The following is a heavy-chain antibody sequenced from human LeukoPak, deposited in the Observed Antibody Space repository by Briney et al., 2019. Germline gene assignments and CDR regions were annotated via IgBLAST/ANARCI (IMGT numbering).Heavy chain of an antibody. J-gene: IGHJ4*02. Sequence: PGGSLRLSCAASGFNFRSYAMHWVCQAPGKGLEWVAVISYDGSNEDYTDSVKGRFIISRDDSKNTMSLQMNSLRVDDTAVYYCAKVSTAVAGTERTYFDYWGQGTLVTVSS. CDR1: GFNFRSYA. CDR3: AKVSTAVAGTERTYFDY. D-gene: IGHD6-19*01. CDR2: ISYDGSNE. V-gene: IGHV3-30-3*01.